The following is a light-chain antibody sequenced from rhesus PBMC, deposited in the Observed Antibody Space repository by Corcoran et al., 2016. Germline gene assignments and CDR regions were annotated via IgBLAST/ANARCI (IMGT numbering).Light chain of an antibody. CDR1: QGLRTH. V-gene: IGKV1-22*01. Sequence: DIQMTPSPASLSASIGSRVTNTRQLRQGLRTHLAWYQLKPRKVPRHLIYQASTLQSGAPSRSSGRGSMTEFTLTISSRQYEEIAGYSGSQDGSRPPTLGQGIKVEIK. J-gene: IGKJ1*01. CDR2: QAS. CDR3: SQDGSRPPT.